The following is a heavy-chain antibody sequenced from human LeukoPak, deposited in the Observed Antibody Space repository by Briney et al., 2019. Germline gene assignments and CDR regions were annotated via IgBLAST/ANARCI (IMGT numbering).Heavy chain of an antibody. CDR2: IIPIFGTA. Sequence: ASVKVSCKASGGTFSSYAISWVRQAPGQGLEWMGGIIPIFGTANYAQKFQGRVTITADESTSTAYMELSSLRSEDTAVYYCATLSVVVLPAELNWGQGTLVTVSS. D-gene: IGHD2-15*01. CDR1: GGTFSSYA. CDR3: ATLSVVVLPAELN. V-gene: IGHV1-69*13. J-gene: IGHJ4*02.